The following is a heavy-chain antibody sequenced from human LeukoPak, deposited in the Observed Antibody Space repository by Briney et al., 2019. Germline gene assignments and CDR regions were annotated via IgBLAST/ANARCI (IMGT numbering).Heavy chain of an antibody. J-gene: IGHJ4*02. CDR1: GYSISNAYY. Sequence: SETLSLTYTVSGYSISNAYYWGWIRQPPGKGLEWIGSLYHSGSTYYNPSLKSRVTTSVDTSKNRFSLKLTSVTAADTAVYYCARELHSGSYYFDYWGQGTLVTVSS. CDR3: ARELHSGSYYFDY. D-gene: IGHD1-26*01. CDR2: LYHSGST. V-gene: IGHV4-38-2*02.